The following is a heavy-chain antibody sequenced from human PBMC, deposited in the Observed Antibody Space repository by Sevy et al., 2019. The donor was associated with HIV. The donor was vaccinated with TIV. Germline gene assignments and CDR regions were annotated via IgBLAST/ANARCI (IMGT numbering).Heavy chain of an antibody. CDR2: IWYDGSSK. J-gene: IGHJ4*02. Sequence: GGSLRLSCAASGFSFSNYGMHWVRQAPGKGLEWVALIWYDGSSKYYADSVKGQLTISRDNSKNTLSLQMNSLRAEDTAVYYCARGADYFDSSGANFEYWGQGTLVTVSS. CDR1: GFSFSNYG. V-gene: IGHV3-33*01. CDR3: ARGADYFDSSGANFEY. D-gene: IGHD3-22*01.